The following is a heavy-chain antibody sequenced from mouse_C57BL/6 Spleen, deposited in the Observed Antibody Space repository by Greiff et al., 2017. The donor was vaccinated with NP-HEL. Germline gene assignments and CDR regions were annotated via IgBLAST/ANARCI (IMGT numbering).Heavy chain of an antibody. J-gene: IGHJ3*01. Sequence: QVQLQQPGAELVMPGASVKLSCKASGYTFTSYWMHWVKQRPGQGLEWIGEIDPSDSYTNYNQKFKGKSTLTVDKSSSTAYMQLSSLTSEDSAVYYCARGDTTVRGFAYWGQGTLVTVSA. CDR1: GYTFTSYW. CDR3: ARGDTTVRGFAY. CDR2: IDPSDSYT. V-gene: IGHV1-69*01. D-gene: IGHD1-1*01.